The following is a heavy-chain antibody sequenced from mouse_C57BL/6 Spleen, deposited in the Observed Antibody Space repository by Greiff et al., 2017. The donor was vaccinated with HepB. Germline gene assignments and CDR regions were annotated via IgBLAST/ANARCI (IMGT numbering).Heavy chain of an antibody. CDR3: ARDYDSSPFAY. D-gene: IGHD2-4*01. CDR2: IYPRSGNT. Sequence: VQLQHSGAELARPGASVKLSCKASGYTFTSYGISWVKQRTGQGLEWIGEIYPRSGNTYYNEKFKGKATLTADKSSSTAYMELRSLTSEDSAVYFCARDYDSSPFAYWGQGTLVTVSA. J-gene: IGHJ3*01. CDR1: GYTFTSYG. V-gene: IGHV1-81*01.